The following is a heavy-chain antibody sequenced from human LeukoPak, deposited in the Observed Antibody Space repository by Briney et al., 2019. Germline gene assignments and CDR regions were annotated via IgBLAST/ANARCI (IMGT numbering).Heavy chain of an antibody. Sequence: SETLSLTCAVSGGSISSGGYSWSWIRQPPGKGLEWIGYIYYSGSTYYNPSLKSRVTISVDTSKNQFSLKLSSVTAADTAVYYCARATYGGTLYYFDYWGQGTLVTVSS. CDR1: GGSISSGGYS. CDR3: ARATYGGTLYYFDY. CDR2: IYYSGST. J-gene: IGHJ4*02. D-gene: IGHD4-23*01. V-gene: IGHV4-31*11.